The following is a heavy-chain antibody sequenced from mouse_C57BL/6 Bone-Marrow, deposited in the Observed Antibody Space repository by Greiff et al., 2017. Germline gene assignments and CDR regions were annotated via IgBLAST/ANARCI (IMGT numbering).Heavy chain of an antibody. CDR1: GFNIKDDY. V-gene: IGHV14-4*01. CDR2: IDPENGDT. J-gene: IGHJ2*01. Sequence: VQLVESGAELVRPGASVKLSCTASGFNIKDDYMHWVKQRPEQGLEWIGWIDPENGDTEYASKFQGKATITADTSSNTAYLQLSSLTSEDTAVYYCTTGPSTIVTPYYFDYWGQGTTLTVSS. D-gene: IGHD2-5*01. CDR3: TTGPSTIVTPYYFDY.